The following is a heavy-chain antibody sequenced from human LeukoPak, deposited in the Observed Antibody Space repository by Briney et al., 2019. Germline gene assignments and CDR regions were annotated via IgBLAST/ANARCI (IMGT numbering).Heavy chain of an antibody. V-gene: IGHV3-21*01. Sequence: GGSLRLSCAASGFTFSSYSMNWVRQAPGKGLEWVSSISSSSSYIYYADSVKGRFTISRDNAKNSLYLQMNSLRAEDTAVYYCAKGGPSRITMARGVIPYFDYWGQGTLVTVSS. CDR1: GFTFSSYS. CDR2: ISSSSSYI. CDR3: AKGGPSRITMARGVIPYFDY. D-gene: IGHD3-10*01. J-gene: IGHJ4*02.